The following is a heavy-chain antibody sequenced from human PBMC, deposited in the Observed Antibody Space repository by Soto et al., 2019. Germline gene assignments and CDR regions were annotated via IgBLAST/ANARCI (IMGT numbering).Heavy chain of an antibody. D-gene: IGHD4-4*01. CDR2: INPSGGST. CDR3: AEEGGFDYSNYFWYINYYYYGMAV. V-gene: IGHV1-46*01. J-gene: IGHJ6*02. Sequence: ASVKVSCKASGYTFTSYYMHWVRQAPGRGLEWMGIINPSGGSTSYAQKFQGGVTMTRDTSTSTVYMELSSLRSEDTAVYYCAEEGGFDYSNYFWYINYYYYGMAVWAKGPRSPSP. CDR1: GYTFTSYY.